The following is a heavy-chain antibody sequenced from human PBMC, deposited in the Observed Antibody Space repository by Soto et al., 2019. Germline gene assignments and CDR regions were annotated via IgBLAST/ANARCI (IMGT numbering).Heavy chain of an antibody. J-gene: IGHJ4*02. Sequence: PDGCLNLSWEDSGLTFTKHPMIWVRQGPGKGLEWVAAISGRTGDTAYADSVRGRFTLSRDSSTYTMFLQMNSLRAEDTAVYYCGVQYDYWGQGTLVTVS. CDR3: GVQYDY. CDR1: GLTFTKHP. CDR2: ISGRTGDT. V-gene: IGHV3-23*01.